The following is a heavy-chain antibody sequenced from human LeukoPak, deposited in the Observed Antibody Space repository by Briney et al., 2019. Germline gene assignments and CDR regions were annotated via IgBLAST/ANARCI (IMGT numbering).Heavy chain of an antibody. D-gene: IGHD3-16*01. J-gene: IGHJ5*02. V-gene: IGHV3-53*01. CDR2: IYSGGST. CDR3: ARDFGGWGYNWFDP. CDR1: GFTVSSNY. Sequence: GGSLRLSCAASGFTVSSNYMSWVRQAPGKRLEWVSVIYSGGSTYYADSVKGRFTISRDNSKNTLYLQMNSLRAEDTAVYYCARDFGGWGYNWFDPWGQGTLVTVSS.